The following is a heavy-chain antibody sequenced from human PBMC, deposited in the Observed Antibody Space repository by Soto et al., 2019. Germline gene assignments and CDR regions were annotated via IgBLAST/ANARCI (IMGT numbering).Heavy chain of an antibody. J-gene: IGHJ4*02. D-gene: IGHD5-12*01. CDR3: ARPDRDSYNYDY. CDR2: ISDSGGTA. V-gene: IGHV3-23*01. CDR1: GFTFSFYA. Sequence: EVQLLESGGGLVQPGGSLRLSCAASGFTFSFYAMNWVRQAPGKGLEWGSGISDSGGTAYYADSGKGRFTISRDNSKNTLYLQMNSLGVDDTAVYYCARPDRDSYNYDYWGQGTLVTVSS.